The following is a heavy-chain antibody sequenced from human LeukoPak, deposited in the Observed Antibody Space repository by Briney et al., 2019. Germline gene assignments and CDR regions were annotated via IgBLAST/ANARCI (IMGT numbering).Heavy chain of an antibody. Sequence: SETLSLTCTVSGGSISSGSYYWSWIRQPAGKGLEWIGRIYTSGSTNYNPSLKSRVTISVDTSKNQFSLKLSSVTAADTAVYYCAREGDYGAYIDYWGQGTLVTVSS. CDR1: GGSISSGSYY. V-gene: IGHV4-61*02. CDR2: IYTSGST. CDR3: AREGDYGAYIDY. D-gene: IGHD4-17*01. J-gene: IGHJ4*02.